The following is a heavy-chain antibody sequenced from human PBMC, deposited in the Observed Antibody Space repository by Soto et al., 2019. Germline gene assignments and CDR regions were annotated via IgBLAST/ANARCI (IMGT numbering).Heavy chain of an antibody. J-gene: IGHJ6*02. CDR1: GYSFTDYH. CDR3: ARGHSTDCSNGVCSFFYNHEMDV. CDR2: INPKSGGT. V-gene: IGHV1-2*04. D-gene: IGHD2-8*01. Sequence: ASLKVSCKASGYSFTDYHVHWVRQAPGQGLEWLGRINPKSGGTSTAQKFQGWVTMTRDTSINTAYMDLTRLRSDDTAVYYCARGHSTDCSNGVCSFFYNHEMDVWGRGTPITV.